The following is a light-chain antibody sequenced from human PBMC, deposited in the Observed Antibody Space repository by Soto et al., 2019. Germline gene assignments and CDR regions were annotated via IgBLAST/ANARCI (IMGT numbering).Light chain of an antibody. J-gene: IGLJ3*02. CDR2: EVS. V-gene: IGLV2-23*02. CDR3: CSYAGSGTGV. CDR1: SSDVGSYSL. Sequence: QSALTQPASVSGSPGQSITISCTGTSSDVGSYSLVSWYQQHPGKAPKLMIYEVSKRPSGASNPFSGSKSGNTASLTISGLQAEDEAHYYCCSYAGSGTGVFGGGTKLTVL.